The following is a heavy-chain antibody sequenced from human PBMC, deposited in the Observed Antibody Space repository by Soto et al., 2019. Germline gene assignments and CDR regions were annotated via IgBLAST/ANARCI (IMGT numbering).Heavy chain of an antibody. CDR3: AKKPSIAAAGNDFQH. V-gene: IGHV3-23*01. Sequence: GGSLRLSCAASGFTFSSYAMSWVRQAPGKGLEWVSAISGSGGSTYYEDSVKGRFTISRDNSKNTLYLQMNSLRAEDTAVYYCAKKPSIAAAGNDFQHWGQGTLVTVSS. D-gene: IGHD6-13*01. CDR2: ISGSGGST. CDR1: GFTFSSYA. J-gene: IGHJ1*01.